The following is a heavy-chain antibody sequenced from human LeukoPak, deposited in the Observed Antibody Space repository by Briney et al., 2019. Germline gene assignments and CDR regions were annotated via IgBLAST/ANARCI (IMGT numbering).Heavy chain of an antibody. J-gene: IGHJ3*02. V-gene: IGHV3-15*01. CDR2: IKSKTDGGTT. CDR1: GFTFSNVW. Sequence: GGSLRLSCVASGFTFSNVWMNWVRQAPGKGLEWVGRIKSKTDGGTTDYAVPAKGRFTISRDDSKNTLYLQMNSLKTEDTAVYYCARDLWFGELYAFDIWGQGTMVTVSS. D-gene: IGHD3-10*01. CDR3: ARDLWFGELYAFDI.